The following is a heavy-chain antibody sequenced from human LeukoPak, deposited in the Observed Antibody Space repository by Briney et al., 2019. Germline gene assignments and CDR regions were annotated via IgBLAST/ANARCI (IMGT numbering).Heavy chain of an antibody. V-gene: IGHV1-2*06. CDR2: INPNSGGT. CDR1: GYTFTGYY. D-gene: IGHD5-18*01. Sequence: ASVKVSCKASGYTFTGYYMHWVRQAPGQGLEWMGRINPNSGGTNYAQKFQGRVTMTRDTSISTAYMELSRLRSDDTAVYYCARSHGYSWDFDYWGQGTLVTVSS. CDR3: ARSHGYSWDFDY. J-gene: IGHJ4*02.